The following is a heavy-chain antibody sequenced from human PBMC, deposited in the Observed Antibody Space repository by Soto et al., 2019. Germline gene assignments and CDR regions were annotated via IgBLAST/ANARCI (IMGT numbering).Heavy chain of an antibody. Sequence: SLKVSRKASVGTLSNYGISGGGKAPGQRVEWMGGIIPVFGTANYAQKFQGRVTITADESTTTVYMDVSSLRSDDTAVYYCARGDATKIVVTTYYGMDVWGQGTTVTVSS. V-gene: IGHV1-69*01. CDR1: VGTLSNYG. CDR3: ARGDATKIVVTTYYGMDV. J-gene: IGHJ6*02. CDR2: IIPVFGTA. D-gene: IGHD4-17*01.